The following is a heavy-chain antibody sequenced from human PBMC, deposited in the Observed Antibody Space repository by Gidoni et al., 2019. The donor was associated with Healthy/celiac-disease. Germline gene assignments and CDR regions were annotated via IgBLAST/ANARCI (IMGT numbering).Heavy chain of an antibody. J-gene: IGHJ6*02. CDR2: IYSGGRT. CDR1: GFTVSSYY. CDR3: ARRRHFGVELSGMDV. V-gene: IGHV3-66*02. Sequence: EVLLVESGVGLVQPGVSLTLSCAASGFTVSSYYMSWVRLAPGRGLEWVSVIYSGGRTYYEDPVKGRFTISRDNSKTPLYLQMNSLRAEDTAGYYGARRRHFGVELSGMDVWGQETTVTVSS. D-gene: IGHD3-3*01.